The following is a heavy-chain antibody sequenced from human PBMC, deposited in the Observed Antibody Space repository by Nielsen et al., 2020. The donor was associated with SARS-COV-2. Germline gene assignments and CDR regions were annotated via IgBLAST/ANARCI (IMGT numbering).Heavy chain of an antibody. J-gene: IGHJ3*02. D-gene: IGHD4/OR15-4a*01. CDR1: GFTFSSYP. CDR2: ISGRGHKS. CDR3: AKENFESTDYGEDAFDI. V-gene: IGHV3-23*01. Sequence: GGSLRLSCAASGFTFSSYPVHWVRQAPGKGLEWVSGISGRGHKSFYADSVKGRFTISRDNSKNTVYLQMHSLRAEDTALYYCAKENFESTDYGEDAFDIWGQGTLVTVSS.